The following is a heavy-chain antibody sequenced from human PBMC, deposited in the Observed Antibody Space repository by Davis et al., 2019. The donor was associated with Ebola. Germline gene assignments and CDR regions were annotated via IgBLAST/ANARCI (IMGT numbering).Heavy chain of an antibody. V-gene: IGHV4-39*01. J-gene: IGHJ4*02. Sequence: MPSETLSLTCTVSGGSISSSSYYWGWIRQPPGKGLEWIGSIYYSGSTYYNPSLKSRVTISVDTSKNQFSLKLSSVTAADTAVYYRARPEAIFGVVIDWGQGTLVTVSS. CDR2: IYYSGST. CDR1: GGSISSSSYY. D-gene: IGHD3-3*01. CDR3: ARPEAIFGVVID.